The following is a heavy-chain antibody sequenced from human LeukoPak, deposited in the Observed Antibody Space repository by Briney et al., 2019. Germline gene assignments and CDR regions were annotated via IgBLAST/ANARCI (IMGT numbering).Heavy chain of an antibody. D-gene: IGHD3-16*01. Sequence: GGSLRLSCAASGFTVTSTYMSWVCQAPGKGLEWVSVIYTDGNTYYADSVKGRFTISRDNSKNTVHLQMNSLRVDDTAVYYCARGCGLGWAADYWGQGTLVTVSS. J-gene: IGHJ4*02. V-gene: IGHV3-53*01. CDR1: GFTVTSTY. CDR2: IYTDGNT. CDR3: ARGCGLGWAADY.